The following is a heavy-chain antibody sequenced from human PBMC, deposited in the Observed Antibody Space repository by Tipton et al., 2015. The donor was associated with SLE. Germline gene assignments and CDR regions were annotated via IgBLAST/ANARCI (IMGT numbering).Heavy chain of an antibody. CDR1: GFTFSSYG. CDR2: INHSGST. J-gene: IGHJ1*01. D-gene: IGHD6-13*01. V-gene: IGHV4-34*01. CDR3: ARTGYSSSWLYFQH. Sequence: LRLSCAASGFTFSSYGMHWVRQAPGKGLEWIGEINHSGSTNYNPSLKSRVTISVDTSKNQFSLKLSSVTAADTAVYYCARTGYSSSWLYFQHWGQGTLVTVSS.